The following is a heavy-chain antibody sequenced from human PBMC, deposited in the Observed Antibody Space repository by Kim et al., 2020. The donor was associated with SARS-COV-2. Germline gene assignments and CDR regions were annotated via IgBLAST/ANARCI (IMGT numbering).Heavy chain of an antibody. Sequence: SETLSLTCSVSGGAISTYFWSWIRQPPGKGLEWIGYINHSGNTRYNASLESRVTISVDTSNSQFSLKLTSVTAADTAVYFCAREVSRGPSSKLNGYFFDYWGQGILVTASS. J-gene: IGHJ4*02. V-gene: IGHV4-59*01. D-gene: IGHD2-2*01. CDR2: INHSGNT. CDR3: AREVSRGPSSKLNGYFFDY. CDR1: GGAISTYF.